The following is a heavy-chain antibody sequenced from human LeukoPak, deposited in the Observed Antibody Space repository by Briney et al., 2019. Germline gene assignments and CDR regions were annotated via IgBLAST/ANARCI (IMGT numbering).Heavy chain of an antibody. CDR2: FYTSGST. J-gene: IGHJ6*03. Sequence: PSETLSLTCTVSGGSISSGSYYWSWIRQPAGKGLEWIGRFYTSGSTTYNPSLRSRVTISVHTSRNQFSLNLSSVTAADTAVYYCAREAAYSYGWENNYSHYDMDVWGKGTTVTISS. CDR3: AREAAYSYGWENNYSHYDMDV. CDR1: GGSISSGSYY. D-gene: IGHD5-18*01. V-gene: IGHV4-61*02.